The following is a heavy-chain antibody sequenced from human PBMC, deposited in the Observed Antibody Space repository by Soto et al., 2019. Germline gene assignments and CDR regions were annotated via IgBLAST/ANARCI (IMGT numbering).Heavy chain of an antibody. CDR2: FSAGGRA. Sequence: EVQLLESGGALVRPGGSLRLSCAASGFSFNNYALSWVRQAPGKGLEWVSTFSAGGRAYYAASVQGRFTIARDSSQDTVHLQISDLRPEDTAVYYCAKESLPEHYVDTLFDYWGQGTRVTVAS. J-gene: IGHJ4*02. CDR3: AKESLPEHYVDTLFDY. V-gene: IGHV3-23*01. D-gene: IGHD4-17*01. CDR1: GFSFNNYA.